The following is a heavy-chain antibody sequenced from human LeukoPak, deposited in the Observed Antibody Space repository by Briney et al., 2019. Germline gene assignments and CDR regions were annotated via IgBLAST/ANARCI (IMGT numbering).Heavy chain of an antibody. Sequence: GASVKVSCKASGGTFSSYAISWVRQAPGQGLEWMGGIIPIFGTANYAQKFQGRVTITTDESTSTAYMELSSLRSEDTAVYYCALRRSSYYDFWSGYNWFDPWGQGTLVTVSS. D-gene: IGHD3-3*01. CDR1: GGTFSSYA. CDR2: IIPIFGTA. CDR3: ALRRSSYYDFWSGYNWFDP. J-gene: IGHJ5*02. V-gene: IGHV1-69*05.